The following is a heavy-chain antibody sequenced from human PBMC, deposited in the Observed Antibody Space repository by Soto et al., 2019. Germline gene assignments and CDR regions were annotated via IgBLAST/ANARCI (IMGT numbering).Heavy chain of an antibody. CDR1: GGSISSYY. CDR3: VTNRGFDFYYFDS. D-gene: IGHD5-12*01. J-gene: IGHJ4*02. V-gene: IGHV4-59*06. CDR2: VYFSGTT. Sequence: SETLSLTCTVSGGSISSYYWCWIRLDPGKGLEWIGYVYFSGTTYYNPSLKNRVTMSVDLSKNQFSLKLTSVTAADTAVYYCVTNRGFDFYYFDSWGQGTLVTVSS.